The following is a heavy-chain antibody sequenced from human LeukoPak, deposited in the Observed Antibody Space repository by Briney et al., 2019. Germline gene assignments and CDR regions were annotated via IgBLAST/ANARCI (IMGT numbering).Heavy chain of an antibody. CDR2: IYTSGST. V-gene: IGHV4-4*07. J-gene: IGHJ6*03. D-gene: IGHD3-3*01. CDR3: AREVGVYYDFWSGYPLYYYMDV. CDR1: GGSISSYY. Sequence: SETLSLTCTVSGGSISSYYWSWIRQPAGKGLEWIGRIYTSGSTNYNPPLKSRVTMSADTSKNQFSLKLSSVTAADTAVYYCAREVGVYYDFWSGYPLYYYMDVWGKGTTVTVSS.